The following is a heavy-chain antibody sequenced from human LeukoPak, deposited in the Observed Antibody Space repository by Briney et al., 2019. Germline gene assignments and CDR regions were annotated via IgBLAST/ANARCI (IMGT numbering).Heavy chain of an antibody. J-gene: IGHJ3*02. CDR3: ARRLRANDAFDI. CDR1: GFTFSSYS. V-gene: IGHV3-21*04. D-gene: IGHD3-16*01. Sequence: GGSLRLSCAASGFTFSSYSMNWVRQAPGKGLEWVSSISSSSSYIYYADSVKGRFTISRDNAKNSLYLQMNSLRAEDTAVYYCARRLRANDAFDIWGQGTMVTVSS. CDR2: ISSSSSYI.